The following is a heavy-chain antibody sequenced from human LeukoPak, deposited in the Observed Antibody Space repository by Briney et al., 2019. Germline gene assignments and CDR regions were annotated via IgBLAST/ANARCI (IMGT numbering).Heavy chain of an antibody. CDR1: GFTFSSYG. V-gene: IGHV3-30*02. CDR2: IRYDGSNK. J-gene: IGHJ4*02. D-gene: IGHD7-27*01. CDR3: AKDHLTGRGRYFDY. Sequence: AGGSRRLSCAASGFTFSSYGMHWVRQAPGKGLEWVAFIRYDGSNKYYADSVKGRFTISRDNSKNTLYLQMNSLRAEDTAVYYCAKDHLTGRGRYFDYWGQGTLVTVSS.